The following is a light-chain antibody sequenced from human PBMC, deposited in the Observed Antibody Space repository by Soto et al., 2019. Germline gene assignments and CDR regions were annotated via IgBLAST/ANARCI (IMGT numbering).Light chain of an antibody. V-gene: IGKV3-20*01. CDR2: GAS. CDR3: QQYGSSPRT. Sequence: EIVLTPSPGTLSFSPVSRSILSCRASQSVSSNYLAWYRQRPGQAPSLLIYGASSRATGIPDRFSGSGSGTDFTLTISRLEPEEFAVYYGQQYGSSPRTFGQGTKVEIK. CDR1: QSVSSNY. J-gene: IGKJ1*01.